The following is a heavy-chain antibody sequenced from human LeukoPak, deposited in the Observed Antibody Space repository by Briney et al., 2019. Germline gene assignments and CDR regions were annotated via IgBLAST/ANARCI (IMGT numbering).Heavy chain of an antibody. Sequence: GGSLRLSCAASGFTFSSYTMNWVRQPPGKGLEWVSNIGTSSTTIYYADSVKGRFTISRDNSKNTLYLQMNSLRAEDTAVYYCAKSRARYGSGSPVDYWGQGTLVTVSS. CDR3: AKSRARYGSGSPVDY. D-gene: IGHD3-10*01. J-gene: IGHJ4*02. CDR2: IGTSSTTI. V-gene: IGHV3-48*01. CDR1: GFTFSSYT.